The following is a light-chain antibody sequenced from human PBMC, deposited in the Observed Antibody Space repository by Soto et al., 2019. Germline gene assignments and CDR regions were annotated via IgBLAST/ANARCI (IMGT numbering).Light chain of an antibody. CDR1: STDIGSYNY. J-gene: IGLJ2*01. CDR2: DVS. V-gene: IGLV2-14*03. CDR3: SSYGASSTL. Sequence: QSALTQPATLSGSPGQSITISCTGTSTDIGSYNYVSWYQQHPGKAPKLMIFDVSYRPSGISDRFSGSKSGNTASLTISGLQHEDEADYYCSSYGASSTLFGGGTKVTVL.